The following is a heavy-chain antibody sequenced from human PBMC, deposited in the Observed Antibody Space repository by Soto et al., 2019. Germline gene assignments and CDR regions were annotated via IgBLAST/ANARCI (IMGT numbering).Heavy chain of an antibody. CDR1: GFTFITDW. CDR3: ARAMTSVGAAAMGDF. Sequence: EVQLVESGGSLILPGGSLRLSCAASGFTFITDWMHWVRQAPGKGLVWVSRINSDGSITDYADSVKGRFSISRDNPRNTLYLQMNSRSPEDTAVYYCARAMTSVGAAAMGDFWGQGTLVTVSS. CDR2: INSDGSIT. J-gene: IGHJ4*02. D-gene: IGHD1-26*01. V-gene: IGHV3-74*01.